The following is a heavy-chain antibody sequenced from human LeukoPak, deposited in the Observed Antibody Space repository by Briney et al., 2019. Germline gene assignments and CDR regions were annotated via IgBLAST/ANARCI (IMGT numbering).Heavy chain of an antibody. D-gene: IGHD6-13*01. J-gene: IGHJ6*03. V-gene: IGHV3-74*01. CDR2: INTHGSST. CDR1: GFAFSNYW. Sequence: GWSLRLSCAASGFAFSNYWLHWVRQAPGKGLVWVARINTHGSSTNYADSVKGRFTISRDNAKNTLYLQMTSLSAEDTAVYYALAGYYYYYIDVWGKGTTVTVSS. CDR3: LAGYYYYYIDV.